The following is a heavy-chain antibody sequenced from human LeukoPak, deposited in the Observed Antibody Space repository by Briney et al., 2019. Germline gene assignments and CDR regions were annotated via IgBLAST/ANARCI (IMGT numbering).Heavy chain of an antibody. Sequence: ASVKVSCKASGYTFTSYDINWVRQATGQGLEWMGWMNPNSGNTGYAQKFQGRVTMTRNTSISTAYMELSSLRSEDTAVYYCARGMYCSSTSCVYAFDIWGQGTMVTVSS. CDR2: MNPNSGNT. V-gene: IGHV1-8*01. CDR3: ARGMYCSSTSCVYAFDI. CDR1: GYTFTSYD. D-gene: IGHD2-2*01. J-gene: IGHJ3*02.